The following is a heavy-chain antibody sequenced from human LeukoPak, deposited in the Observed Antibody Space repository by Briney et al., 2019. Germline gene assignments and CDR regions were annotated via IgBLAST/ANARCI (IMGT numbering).Heavy chain of an antibody. CDR3: ARSLAVRGSYSL. J-gene: IGHJ4*02. CDR1: GYSFTDYW. Sequence: KPGESLKISCKSSGYSFTDYWIGWVRQMPGKGLEWMGIIYPADSYSRYSPSFQGQVTISADKSISTAYLQWSSLKASDTAMYYCARSLAVRGSYSLWGQGTLVTVSS. CDR2: IYPADSYS. D-gene: IGHD1-26*01. V-gene: IGHV5-51*01.